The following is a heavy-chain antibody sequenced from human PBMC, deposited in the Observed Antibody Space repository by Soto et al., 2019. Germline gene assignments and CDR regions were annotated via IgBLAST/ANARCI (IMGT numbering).Heavy chain of an antibody. V-gene: IGHV3-23*01. D-gene: IGHD2-15*01. Sequence: LRLSCAASGFTFSSYAMSWVRQAPGKGLEWVSAISGSGGSTYYADSVKGRFTISRDNSKNTLYLQMNGLRAEDTAVYYCAKVGKPGGYCSGGSCYPRGYYYYGMDVWGQGTTVTVSS. CDR3: AKVGKPGGYCSGGSCYPRGYYYYGMDV. CDR2: ISGSGGST. CDR1: GFTFSSYA. J-gene: IGHJ6*02.